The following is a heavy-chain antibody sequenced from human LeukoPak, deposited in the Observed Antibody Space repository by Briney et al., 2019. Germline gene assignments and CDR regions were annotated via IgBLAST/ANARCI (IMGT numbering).Heavy chain of an antibody. CDR2: ISYSGKT. D-gene: IGHD3-16*01. CDR1: LDSISRNH. CDR3: ARVGRGDHTWGSYYCDH. J-gene: IGHJ4*02. V-gene: IGHV4-59*01. Sequence: SETLSLTCIFSLDSISRNHWSWIRQPPGKGLEWIGYISYSGKTSYNPSLKSRVTISVDTSKNQFSLKLSSVTAADTAVYYCARVGRGDHTWGSYYCDHWGQGTLVTVSS.